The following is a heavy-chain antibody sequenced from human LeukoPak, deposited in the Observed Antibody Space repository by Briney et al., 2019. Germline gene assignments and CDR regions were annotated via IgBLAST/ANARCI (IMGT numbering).Heavy chain of an antibody. J-gene: IGHJ4*02. CDR1: GFTFSSYS. CDR2: FTTSSYI. CDR3: ARRAGNSSAYDY. D-gene: IGHD3-22*01. V-gene: IGHV3-21*01. Sequence: PGGSLRLSCAASGFTFSSYSMNWVRKAPGKGLGWVSSFTTSSYIYYADSVKGRFTISRDNAKNSLYLQMNSLRAEDTAVYYCARRAGNSSAYDYWGQGTLVTVSS.